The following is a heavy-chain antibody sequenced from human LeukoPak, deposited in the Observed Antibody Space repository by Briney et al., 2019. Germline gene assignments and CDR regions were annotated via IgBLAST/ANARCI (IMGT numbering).Heavy chain of an antibody. CDR2: IYHSGST. J-gene: IGHJ4*02. CDR3: ARYGSGYTY. Sequence: SETLSLTCTVSGYSISSGYYWGWIRQPPGKGLEWIGSIYHSGSTYYNPSLKSRVTISVDTSKNQFSLKLTSVTAADTAVYYCARYGSGYTYWGQGTLVTVSS. V-gene: IGHV4-38-2*02. CDR1: GYSISSGYY. D-gene: IGHD3-22*01.